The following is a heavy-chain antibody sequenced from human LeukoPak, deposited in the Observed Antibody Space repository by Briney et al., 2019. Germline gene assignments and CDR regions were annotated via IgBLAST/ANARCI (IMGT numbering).Heavy chain of an antibody. J-gene: IGHJ5*02. CDR1: GFTFSDYA. CDR3: ARGRAGTTSYNWFDP. V-gene: IGHV3-64*01. D-gene: IGHD1-7*01. Sequence: GGSLRLSCAVSGFTFSDYAMHWVRQAPGKGLEYVSGINTNGGSTYYANSVKGRFTISRDNSKNTLYLQMGSLRAEDMAVYYCARGRAGTTSYNWFDPWGRGTLVTVSS. CDR2: INTNGGST.